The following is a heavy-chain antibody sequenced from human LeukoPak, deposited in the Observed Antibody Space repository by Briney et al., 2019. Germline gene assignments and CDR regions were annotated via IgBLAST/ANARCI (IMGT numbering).Heavy chain of an antibody. Sequence: SETLSLTCTVSGSSISSYYWSWIRLPPGKGLDWIGYIYYSGSTNYNPSLKSRVTISIDTSKNQFSLKLNSVTAADTAVYYCARAGGYCSSTSCEFDYWGQGTPVTVSS. CDR3: ARAGGYCSSTSCEFDY. D-gene: IGHD2-2*01. CDR2: IYYSGST. CDR1: GSSISSYY. J-gene: IGHJ4*02. V-gene: IGHV4-59*01.